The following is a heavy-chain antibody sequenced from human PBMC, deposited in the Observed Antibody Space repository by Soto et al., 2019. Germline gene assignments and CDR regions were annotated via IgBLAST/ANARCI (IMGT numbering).Heavy chain of an antibody. V-gene: IGHV3-23*01. CDR1: GFTFSSYA. D-gene: IGHD1-26*01. CDR2: ISGSGGST. J-gene: IGHJ4*02. Sequence: GGSLRLSCAASGFTFSSYAMSWVRQAPGKGLEWVSAISGSGGSTYYADSVKGRFTISRDNSKNILYLQMNSLRAEDTAIYFCAKHLRGTYQNFWGRGTLVTVSS. CDR3: AKHLRGTYQNF.